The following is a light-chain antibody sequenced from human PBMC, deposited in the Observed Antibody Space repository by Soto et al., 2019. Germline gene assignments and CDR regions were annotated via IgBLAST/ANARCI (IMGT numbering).Light chain of an antibody. CDR1: QSVSSSY. CDR2: GAS. V-gene: IGKV3-20*01. CDR3: QQYETFSGT. Sequence: EIVLTQSPGTLSLSRGERASLSCSASQSVSSSYLAWYQQKPGQAPRLLIYGASSRATGIPDRFSGSGSGTKFTLTIASLQPDDFATYYCQQYETFSGTFGPGTKVDIK. J-gene: IGKJ1*01.